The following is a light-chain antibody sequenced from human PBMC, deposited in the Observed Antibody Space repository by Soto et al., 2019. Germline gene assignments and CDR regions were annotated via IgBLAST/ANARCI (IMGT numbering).Light chain of an antibody. J-gene: IGLJ2*01. CDR2: VKSDGSH. CDR3: QTWDTGIVV. Sequence: QAVVTQSPSASASLGASDKLTCTLSSGHGNYVIAWHQQQPEKGPRYLMKVKSDGSHNKGDGIPDRFSGSSSGAERYLAISSLQSEDEADYYCQTWDTGIVVFGGGTKLTVL. CDR1: SGHGNYV. V-gene: IGLV4-69*01.